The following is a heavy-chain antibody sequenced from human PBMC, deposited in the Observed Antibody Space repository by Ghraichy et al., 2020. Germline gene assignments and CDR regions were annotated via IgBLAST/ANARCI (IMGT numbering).Heavy chain of an antibody. CDR1: GFTFSSYA. Sequence: LSLTCAASGFTFSSYAMSWVRQAPGKGLEWVSAISGSGGSTYYADSVKGRFTISRDNSKNTLYLQMNSLRAEDTAVYYCAKRPGAYYYDSSGYSQRGYWGQGTLVTVSS. V-gene: IGHV3-23*01. D-gene: IGHD3-22*01. CDR2: ISGSGGST. J-gene: IGHJ4*02. CDR3: AKRPGAYYYDSSGYSQRGY.